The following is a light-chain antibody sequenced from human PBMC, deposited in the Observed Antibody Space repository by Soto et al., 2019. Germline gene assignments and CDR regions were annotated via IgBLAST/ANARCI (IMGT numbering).Light chain of an antibody. CDR1: QSISSW. Sequence: DIQMTQSPSTLSASVGDRVTITCRASQSISSWLAWYQQKPGKAPKLLIYDASSLESGVPPRFSGSGSGTEFTLTISSLQPDDFSTYYCQPYNSYSPSWTFGQGTKVEIK. J-gene: IGKJ1*01. V-gene: IGKV1-5*01. CDR2: DAS. CDR3: QPYNSYSPSWT.